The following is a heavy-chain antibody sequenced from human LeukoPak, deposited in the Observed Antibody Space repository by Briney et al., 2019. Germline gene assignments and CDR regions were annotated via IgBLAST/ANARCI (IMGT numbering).Heavy chain of an antibody. V-gene: IGHV3-7*01. D-gene: IGHD3-16*01. Sequence: GGSLRLSCAASGFIFSNYWMSWVRQAPGKGLEWVANIKQDGNEKYYVDSVKGRFTISRDNAKNSLYLQMNSLRAEDTAVYYCARGKRGLGFSGTFDYWGQGTLVTVSS. CDR1: GFIFSNYW. CDR2: IKQDGNEK. CDR3: ARGKRGLGFSGTFDY. J-gene: IGHJ4*02.